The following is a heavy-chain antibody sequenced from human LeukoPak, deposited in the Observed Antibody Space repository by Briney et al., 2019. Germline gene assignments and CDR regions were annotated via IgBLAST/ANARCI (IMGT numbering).Heavy chain of an antibody. CDR2: TSWNSGSI. CDR1: GFTFDDYA. J-gene: IGHJ6*02. V-gene: IGHV3-9*01. CDR3: AKDIGYSYGYYYYYGMDV. Sequence: GGSLRLSCAASGFTFDDYAMSWVRQAPGKGLEWVSGTSWNSGSIGYADSVKGRFTISRDNAKNSLYLQMNSLRAEDTALYYCAKDIGYSYGYYYYYGMDVWGQGTTVTVSS. D-gene: IGHD5-18*01.